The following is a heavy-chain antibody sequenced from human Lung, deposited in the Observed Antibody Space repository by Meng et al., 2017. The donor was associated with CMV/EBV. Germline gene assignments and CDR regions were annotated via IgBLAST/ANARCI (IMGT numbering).Heavy chain of an antibody. J-gene: IGHJ5*02. D-gene: IGHD5-24*01. Sequence: TLSLTCNVSGASVSSGSYYWSWFRQPPGRGLEWIGYFFNTGSTNYNPSLKSRVTISVDTSTNQFSLRLSSVTTADTAVYYCTRNYDRWGQGTLVTVSS. CDR3: TRNYDR. V-gene: IGHV4-61*01. CDR1: GASVSSGSYY. CDR2: FFNTGST.